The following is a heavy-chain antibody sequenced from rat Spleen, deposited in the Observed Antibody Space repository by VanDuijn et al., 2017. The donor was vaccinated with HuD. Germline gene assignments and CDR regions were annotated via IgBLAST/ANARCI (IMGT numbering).Heavy chain of an antibody. CDR2: ISPSGGST. D-gene: IGHD1-10*01. V-gene: IGHV5-19*01. CDR1: GFTFGVYG. J-gene: IGHJ2*01. Sequence: EVQLVESGGGQVQPGRSLKLSCVASGFTFGVYGMHWIRQAPTKGLEWVASISPSGGSTYYRDSVKGRFTISRDNARSTLYLQMDSLRSEDTATYYCARRGNNFAFDYWGQGVMVTVSS. CDR3: ARRGNNFAFDY.